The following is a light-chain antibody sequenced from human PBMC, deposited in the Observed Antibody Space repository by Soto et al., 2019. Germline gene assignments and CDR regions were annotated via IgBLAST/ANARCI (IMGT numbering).Light chain of an antibody. V-gene: IGKV3-20*01. CDR3: QQFSSYTLT. Sequence: EVVLTQSPCTLSLSTGERATLSCRASQTVRNNYLAWYQQKPGQPPRLLIYDASSRATGIPDRFSGGGSGTDFTLPISRLEPEDFAVYYCQQFSSYTLTFGGGTKVDI. J-gene: IGKJ4*01. CDR1: QTVRNNY. CDR2: DAS.